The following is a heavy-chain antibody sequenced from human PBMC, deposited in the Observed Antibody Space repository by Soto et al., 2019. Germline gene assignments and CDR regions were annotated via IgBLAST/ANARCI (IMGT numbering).Heavy chain of an antibody. CDR3: AREGPYSAYNFAHGIQLWSFDY. D-gene: IGHD5-18*01. J-gene: IGHJ4*02. CDR2: IFSSGST. CDR1: GVSINTFY. V-gene: IGHV4-4*07. Sequence: SETLSLTCTVSGVSINTFYWSWVRQPAGKGLEWIGRIFSSGSTSFNPSLESRVTMSVDMSKNHFSLKLTSVTAADMAVYYCAREGPYSAYNFAHGIQLWSFDYWGQGALVTVSS.